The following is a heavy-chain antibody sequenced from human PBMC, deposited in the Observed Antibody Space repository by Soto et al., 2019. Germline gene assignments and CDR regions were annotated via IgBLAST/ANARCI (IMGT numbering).Heavy chain of an antibody. D-gene: IGHD4-4*01. CDR1: GFTFSSYW. CDR2: IKQDGSEK. J-gene: IGHJ6*01. Sequence: EVQLVESGGGLVQPGGSLRLSCAASGFTFSSYWMSWVRQAPGKGLEWVANIKQDGSEKYYVDSVKGRFTISRDNAKNSLYLQMNSLRAEDTDVYYCARSRLQFYYYGMDVWGQGTTVTVSS. CDR3: ARSRLQFYYYGMDV. V-gene: IGHV3-7*01.